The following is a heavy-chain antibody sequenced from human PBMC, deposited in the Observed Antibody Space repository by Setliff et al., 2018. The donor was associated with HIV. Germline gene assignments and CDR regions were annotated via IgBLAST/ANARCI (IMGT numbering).Heavy chain of an antibody. V-gene: IGHV4-34*01. Sequence: PSETLSLTCTLNGVPLSDYYWNWIRQSPGKGLEWIVEVNHNGNINYNPSLKSRVTVSVDTSKTQYSLKLSSVTAADTAVYYCARAGYYGSTSYWEYFQHWGQGTLVTVSS. J-gene: IGHJ1*01. CDR1: GVPLSDYY. CDR3: ARAGYYGSTSYWEYFQH. CDR2: VNHNGNI. D-gene: IGHD3-22*01.